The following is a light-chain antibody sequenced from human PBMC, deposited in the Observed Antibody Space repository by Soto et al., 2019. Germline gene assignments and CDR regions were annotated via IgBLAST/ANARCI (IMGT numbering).Light chain of an antibody. CDR2: GAS. V-gene: IGKV3-20*01. CDR1: QSVSSSY. J-gene: IGKJ5*01. CDR3: QQYGSSPIT. Sequence: EIVLTQSPGTLSLSPGERATLSCRASQSVSSSYLAWYQQKPGQAPRLLIYGASSRATGITDRFSGSGSGTDFTRTISRLEPEDFAVYYCQQYGSSPITFCQGTRLEIK.